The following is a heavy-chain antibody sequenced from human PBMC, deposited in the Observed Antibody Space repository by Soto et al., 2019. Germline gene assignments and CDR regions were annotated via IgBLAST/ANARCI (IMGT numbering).Heavy chain of an antibody. J-gene: IGHJ6*02. CDR3: AKPLWFGELSFVWYYYHGMDV. CDR1: GFTFSSYA. CDR2: ISGSGGST. V-gene: IGHV3-23*01. D-gene: IGHD3-10*01. Sequence: EVQLLESGGGLVQPGGSLRLSCAASGFTFSSYAMSWVRQAPGKGLEWVSAISGSGGSTYYADSVKGRFTISRDNSKNTLYLQMNSLRAEDTAVYYCAKPLWFGELSFVWYYYHGMDVWGQGTTVTVSS.